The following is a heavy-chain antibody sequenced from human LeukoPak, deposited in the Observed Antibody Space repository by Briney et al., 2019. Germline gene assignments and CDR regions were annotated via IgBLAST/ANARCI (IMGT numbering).Heavy chain of an antibody. D-gene: IGHD2-21*02. CDR3: ARGNYYCGGDCYTAEYFQH. Sequence: GGSLRLSCAASGFTFITYSMNWVRQAPEKGLEWVSSISSTGNYIYYADSVKGRFTISRDNAKNPLYLQMDSLRAEDTAVYYCARGNYYCGGDCYTAEYFQHWGQGTLVTVSS. CDR2: ISSTGNYI. J-gene: IGHJ1*01. V-gene: IGHV3-21*01. CDR1: GFTFITYS.